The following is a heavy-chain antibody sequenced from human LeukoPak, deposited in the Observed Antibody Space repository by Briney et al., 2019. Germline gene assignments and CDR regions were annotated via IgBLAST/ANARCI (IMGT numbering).Heavy chain of an antibody. CDR2: IYTSGST. V-gene: IGHV4-61*02. J-gene: IGHJ6*03. CDR3: ARDPAGLRYYYYYMDV. Sequence: SQTLSLTCTVSGGSISSGSHYWSWIRQPAGKGLEWIGRIYTSGSTNYNPSLKSRVTISVDTSKNQFSLKLSSVTAADTAVYYCARDPAGLRYYYYYMDVWGKGTTVTVSS. CDR1: GGSISSGSHY. D-gene: IGHD4-17*01.